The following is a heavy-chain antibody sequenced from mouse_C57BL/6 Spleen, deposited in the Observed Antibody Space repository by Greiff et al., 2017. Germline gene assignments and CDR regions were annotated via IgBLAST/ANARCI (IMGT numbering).Heavy chain of an antibody. V-gene: IGHV1-69*01. J-gene: IGHJ1*03. D-gene: IGHD2-5*01. Sequence: QVQLQQSGPELVMPGASVKLSCKASGYTFTSYWMHWVKQRPGQGLEWIGEIDPSDSYTNYNQQFKGKSTLTVDKSSSTAYMQLSSLTSEDSAVYYCARYYSNWYFDVWGTGTTVTVSS. CDR2: IDPSDSYT. CDR3: ARYYSNWYFDV. CDR1: GYTFTSYW.